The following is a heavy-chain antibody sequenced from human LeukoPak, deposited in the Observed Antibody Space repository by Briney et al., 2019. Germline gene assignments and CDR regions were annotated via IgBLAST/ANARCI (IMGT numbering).Heavy chain of an antibody. CDR1: GFSFGDYS. CDR2: IDRSGGMI. D-gene: IGHD1-26*01. J-gene: IGHJ4*02. CDR3: VRLGGGSYFDN. Sequence: AGTLSLSCAASGFSFGDYSMGWVRQAPGKGLECISYIDRSGGMIYYPGSMKGPFTISRDNAKNSLYLQMNSLRVEDTAVYYCVRLGGGSYFDNWGQGTLVTVSS. V-gene: IGHV3-11*01.